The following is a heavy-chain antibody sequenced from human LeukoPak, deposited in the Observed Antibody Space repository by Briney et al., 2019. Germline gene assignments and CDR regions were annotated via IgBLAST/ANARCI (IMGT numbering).Heavy chain of an antibody. CDR3: ARDPLNYYGSGSAVDY. Sequence: GGSLRLSCAASGFTFSSYSMNWVRQAPGKGLEWVSSISSSSSYIYYADSVKGRFTISRDNAKNSLYLQMNSLRAEDTAVYYCARDPLNYYGSGSAVDYWGQGTPVTVSS. CDR1: GFTFSSYS. J-gene: IGHJ4*02. CDR2: ISSSSSYI. D-gene: IGHD3-10*01. V-gene: IGHV3-21*01.